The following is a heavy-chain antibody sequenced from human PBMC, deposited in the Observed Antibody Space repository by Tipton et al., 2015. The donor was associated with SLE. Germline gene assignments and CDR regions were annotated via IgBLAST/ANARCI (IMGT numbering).Heavy chain of an antibody. J-gene: IGHJ4*02. CDR2: LHHSGNT. V-gene: IGHV4-34*01. D-gene: IGHD1-7*01. CDR3: ASQNWNYFY. Sequence: LRLSCAASGFAFRRHAMAWVRQAPGKGLEWIGELHHSGNTDYNPSLKSRLTISEDRSKKQFSLRLTSVTAADTALYYCASQNWNYFYWGQGTLVSVSS. CDR1: GFAFRRHA.